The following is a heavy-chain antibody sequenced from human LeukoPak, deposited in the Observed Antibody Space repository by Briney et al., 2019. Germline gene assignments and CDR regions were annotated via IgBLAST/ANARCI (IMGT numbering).Heavy chain of an antibody. D-gene: IGHD3-22*01. V-gene: IGHV4-34*01. Sequence: PSETLSLTCAVYGGSFSGYYWSWIRQPPGKGLEWIGEINHSGSTSYNPSLKSRVTISVDTSKNQFSLKLSSVTAADTAVYYCARGRKYPNYYDSSGYYPHWGQGTLVTVSS. CDR3: ARGRKYPNYYDSSGYYPH. CDR2: INHSGST. J-gene: IGHJ4*02. CDR1: GGSFSGYY.